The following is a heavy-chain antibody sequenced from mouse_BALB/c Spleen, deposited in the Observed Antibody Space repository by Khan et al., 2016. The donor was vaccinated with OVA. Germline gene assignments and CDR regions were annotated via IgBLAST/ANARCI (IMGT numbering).Heavy chain of an antibody. CDR1: GFTFSSCG. CDR3: GRSRYELGYMDD. D-gene: IGHD2-14*01. CDR2: ISSGSSTI. J-gene: IGHJ1*01. V-gene: IGHV5-17*02. Sequence: EVMLVESGGGLVQPGGSRKLSCAASGFTFSSCGMHWVRQAPEKGLEWVAYISSGSSTIYYADTVKGRFTISRDNPKNTLFLQMTSLRSEDTAMYYCGRSRYELGYMDDWGEGTTVTVSS.